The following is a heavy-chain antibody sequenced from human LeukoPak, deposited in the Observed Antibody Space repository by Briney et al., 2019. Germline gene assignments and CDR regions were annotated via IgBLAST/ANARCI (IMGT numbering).Heavy chain of an antibody. Sequence: SETLSLTCTVSGGSISSYYSSWIRQPPGKGLEWIGYIYTSGSTNYNPSLKSRVTISVDTSKNQFSLKLSSVTAADTAVYYCARGYCSSTSCHYYYYYYMDVWGKGTTVTVSS. D-gene: IGHD2-2*01. CDR1: GGSISSYY. V-gene: IGHV4-4*09. CDR2: IYTSGST. J-gene: IGHJ6*03. CDR3: ARGYCSSTSCHYYYYYYMDV.